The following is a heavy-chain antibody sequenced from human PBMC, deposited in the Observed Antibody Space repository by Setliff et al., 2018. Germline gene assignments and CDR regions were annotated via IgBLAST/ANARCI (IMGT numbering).Heavy chain of an antibody. Sequence: PSETLSLTCSVSGGSISSRSYYWGWIRQPPGKGLEWIGSIYYSGSTNYNPSLKSRVTISVDTSKNQFSLKLSSVTAADTAVYYCTSQLATVYFDYWGQGTLVTVSS. CDR1: GGSISSRSYY. CDR2: IYYSGST. V-gene: IGHV4-39*07. CDR3: TSQLATVYFDY. J-gene: IGHJ4*02. D-gene: IGHD6-13*01.